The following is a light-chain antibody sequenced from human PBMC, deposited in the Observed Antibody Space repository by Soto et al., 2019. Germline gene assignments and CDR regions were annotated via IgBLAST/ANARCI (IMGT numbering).Light chain of an antibody. Sequence: EIVLTRSPFGLSRSPXEKTTLSCRASQSVSSNLAWYQQKPGQAPRLLIYGASSRATGIPDRFSGSGSGTDFTLTISRLEPEDFAVYYCQQYGSSPITFGQGTRLEIK. CDR3: QQYGSSPIT. CDR2: GAS. V-gene: IGKV3-20*01. J-gene: IGKJ5*01. CDR1: QSVSSN.